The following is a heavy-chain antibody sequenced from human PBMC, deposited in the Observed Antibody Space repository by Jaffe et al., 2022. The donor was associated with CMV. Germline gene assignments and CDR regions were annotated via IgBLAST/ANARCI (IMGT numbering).Heavy chain of an antibody. CDR2: IKSKTDGGTT. V-gene: IGHV3-15*01. J-gene: IGHJ3*02. CDR3: TTYSSSWPNAFDI. CDR1: GFTFSNAW. D-gene: IGHD6-13*01. Sequence: EVQLVESGGGLVKPGGSLRLSCAASGFTFSNAWMSWVRQAPGKGLEWVGRIKSKTDGGTTDYAAPVKGRFTISRDDSKNTLYLQMNSLKTEDTAVYYCTTYSSSWPNAFDIWGQGTMVTVSS.